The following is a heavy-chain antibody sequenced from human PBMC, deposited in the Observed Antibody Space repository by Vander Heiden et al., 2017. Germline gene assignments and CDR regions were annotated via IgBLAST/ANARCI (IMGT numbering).Heavy chain of an antibody. CDR2: INAGNGNT. V-gene: IGHV1-3*01. CDR3: ARGPPYGSGSYYNY. D-gene: IGHD3-10*01. J-gene: IGHJ4*02. CDR1: GYTFTSSA. Sequence: QVQPVQAGAEVKKPGSSVKVSCKASGYTFTSSAMHWVRQAPGQRLEWMGWINAGNGNTKYSQKFQGRVTITRDTSASTAYMELSSLRSEDTAVYYCARGPPYGSGSYYNYWGQGTLVTVSS.